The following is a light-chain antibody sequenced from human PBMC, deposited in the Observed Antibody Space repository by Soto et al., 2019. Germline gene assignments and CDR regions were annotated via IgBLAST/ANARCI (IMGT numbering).Light chain of an antibody. Sequence: QSALTQPASMSGSPGQSITISCTGTSSDVGGYNYVSWYQQHPGKAPKLMIYEVSNRPSGVSNRFSGSKSGNTASLTISGLQAEDEADYYCSSYTSSSTVGVFGGGTKLTVL. CDR1: SSDVGGYNY. CDR2: EVS. V-gene: IGLV2-14*01. J-gene: IGLJ3*02. CDR3: SSYTSSSTVGV.